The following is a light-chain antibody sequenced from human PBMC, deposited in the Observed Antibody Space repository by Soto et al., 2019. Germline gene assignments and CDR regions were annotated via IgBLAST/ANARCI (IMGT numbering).Light chain of an antibody. CDR3: QQFNTYPIT. CDR2: YVS. Sequence: AIPLTQSPSSLSASVGDRVTITCRASQDIRGALAWYQQKPGKPPKLLIFYVSSLQSGVPSRLSGSGSGIDFTLTTSSLQPEDFAPYYCQQFNTYPITFGQWTRLEIK. J-gene: IGKJ5*01. V-gene: IGKV1-13*02. CDR1: QDIRGA.